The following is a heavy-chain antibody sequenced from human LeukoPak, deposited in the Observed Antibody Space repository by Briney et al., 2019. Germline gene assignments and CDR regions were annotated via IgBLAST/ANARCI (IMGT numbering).Heavy chain of an antibody. J-gene: IGHJ3*02. Sequence: GGSLRLSCAASGFTFSDYYMNWIRQAPGRGLEWVSSISNTGDHIYYADSLQGRFTISRDNAKNSLYLQMNTLRVEDTALYYCARDLPGELGRGVFDIWGQGTMVTVSS. CDR3: ARDLPGELGRGVFDI. D-gene: IGHD1-1*01. V-gene: IGHV3-21*01. CDR1: GFTFSDYY. CDR2: ISNTGDHI.